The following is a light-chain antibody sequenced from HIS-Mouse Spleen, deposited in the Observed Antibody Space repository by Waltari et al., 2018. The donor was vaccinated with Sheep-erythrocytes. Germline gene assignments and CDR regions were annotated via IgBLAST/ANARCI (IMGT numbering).Light chain of an antibody. J-gene: IGLJ1*01. CDR2: DVS. CDR1: RSDVGGYNY. Sequence: QSALTQPPSASGSPGQSVTISCTGTRSDVGGYNYVSWDQHHPGKAPKLMIYDVSNRPSGVSNRFSGSKSGNTASLTISGLQAEDEADYYCSSYTSSSTLVFGTGTKVTVL. CDR3: SSYTSSSTLV. V-gene: IGLV2-14*03.